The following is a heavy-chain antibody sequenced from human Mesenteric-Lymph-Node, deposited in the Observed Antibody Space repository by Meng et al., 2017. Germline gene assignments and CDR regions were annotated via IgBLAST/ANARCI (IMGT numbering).Heavy chain of an antibody. CDR3: AGGYSYGDY. D-gene: IGHD5-18*01. Sequence: QGQLVESGGGVVQPGRSLRLSCAASGFAFSSYGMHWVRQAPGKGLEWVALISHDGSNKYYADSVKGRFTVSRDNSKNTLYLQMNSQTTEDTAVYYCAGGYSYGDYCGQGTLVTVSS. CDR1: GFAFSSYG. V-gene: IGHV3-30*03. J-gene: IGHJ4*02. CDR2: ISHDGSNK.